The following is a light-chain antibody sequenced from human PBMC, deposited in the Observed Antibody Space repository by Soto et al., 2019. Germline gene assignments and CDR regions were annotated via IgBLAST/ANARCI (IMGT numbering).Light chain of an antibody. V-gene: IGLV1-40*01. CDR1: SSNIGAGYD. CDR3: QSHDSSLSGYVV. CDR2: GHS. Sequence: QSVLTQPPSVSGAPGQRVTISCTGSSSNIGAGYDVHWYQQLPGTAPKLLIYGHSNRPSGVPDRFSGSKSGTSVSLAITGLQAEDEADYYCQSHDSSLSGYVVFGGGTKLTVL. J-gene: IGLJ2*01.